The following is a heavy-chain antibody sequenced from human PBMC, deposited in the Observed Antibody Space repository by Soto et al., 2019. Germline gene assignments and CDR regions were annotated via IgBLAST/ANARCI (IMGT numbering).Heavy chain of an antibody. Sequence: GGSLRLSCTASGFTLNNYAITWVRQAPGKGLEWVSGLSGSGDSTNYADSLKGRFTISTDNSKNTISLQMNSRRAEDSAVYYCAKDRQLLKMPGTHCFDYWGQGILVTVSS. CDR2: LSGSGDST. CDR1: GFTLNNYA. CDR3: AKDRQLLKMPGTHCFDY. V-gene: IGHV3-23*01. J-gene: IGHJ4*02. D-gene: IGHD1-1*01.